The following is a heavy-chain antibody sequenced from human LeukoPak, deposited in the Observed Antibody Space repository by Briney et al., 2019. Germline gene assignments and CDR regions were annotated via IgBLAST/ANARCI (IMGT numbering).Heavy chain of an antibody. CDR1: GFTFSSYW. CDR2: INNDGSGT. Sequence: GGSLRLSCAASGFTFSSYWMQWVRQVPGKGLVWVSRINNDGSGTTYADSVKGRFTISRDNAKNTLSLQMNSLRDEDTAVYYCARDEDGPGALIEYWGQGALVTVPS. V-gene: IGHV3-74*01. D-gene: IGHD5-24*01. CDR3: ARDEDGPGALIEY. J-gene: IGHJ4*02.